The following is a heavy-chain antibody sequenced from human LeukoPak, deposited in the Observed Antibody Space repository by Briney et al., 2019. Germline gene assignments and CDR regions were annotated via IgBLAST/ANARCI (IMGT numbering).Heavy chain of an antibody. V-gene: IGHV4-39*01. Sequence: SETLSLTCTVSGGSISSSHNYWAWIRQPPRKGLEWSGNSDYSGGNYYNPSLKSRVTISIVTSKSHFSLKLSSVTAADTAVYYCARQSGSHWFVPSIDYWGQGNLVTVSS. CDR2: SDYSGGN. CDR1: GGSISSSHNY. D-gene: IGHD1-26*01. CDR3: ARQSGSHWFVPSIDY. J-gene: IGHJ4*02.